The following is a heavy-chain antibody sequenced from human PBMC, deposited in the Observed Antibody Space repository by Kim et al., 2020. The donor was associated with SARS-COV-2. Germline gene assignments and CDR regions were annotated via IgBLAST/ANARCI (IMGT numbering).Heavy chain of an antibody. CDR2: MNPNSGNT. J-gene: IGHJ4*02. V-gene: IGHV1-8*01. D-gene: IGHD6-19*01. Sequence: ASVKVSCKASGYTFTSYDINWVRQATGQGLEWMGWMNPNSGNTGYAQKFQGRVTMTRNTSISTAYMELSSLRSEDTAVYYCARGLSHVAGTWSFAYWGQGTLVTVSS. CDR3: ARGLSHVAGTWSFAY. CDR1: GYTFTSYD.